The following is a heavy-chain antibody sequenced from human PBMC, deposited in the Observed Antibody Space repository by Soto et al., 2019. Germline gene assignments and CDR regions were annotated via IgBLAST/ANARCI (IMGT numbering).Heavy chain of an antibody. V-gene: IGHV3-23*01. CDR2: IGTSGNI. D-gene: IGHD2-15*01. J-gene: IGHJ6*03. Sequence: GESLKISCVASGFTFSSHAMTWVRQAPGKGLEWVSTIGTSGNIYYSDSVKGRFTISRDNSKNTVYLQMDSLRAEDTAVYYCAKDGAVPNFYYYMDVWGKGTTVTVSS. CDR3: AKDGAVPNFYYYMDV. CDR1: GFTFSSHA.